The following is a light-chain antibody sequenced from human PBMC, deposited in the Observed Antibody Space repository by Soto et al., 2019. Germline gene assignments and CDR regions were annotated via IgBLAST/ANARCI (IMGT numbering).Light chain of an antibody. CDR1: SSDVGGYNY. V-gene: IGLV2-8*01. CDR2: EVS. Sequence: QSALTQPPSASGSPEQSVTISCTGTSSDVGGYNYVSWYQQHPGKAPKIMIYEVSKRPSGVPDRFSGSKSGNTASLTVSGLRAEDEADYYCNSYADTNKLVFGGGTKVTVL. CDR3: NSYADTNKLV. J-gene: IGLJ2*01.